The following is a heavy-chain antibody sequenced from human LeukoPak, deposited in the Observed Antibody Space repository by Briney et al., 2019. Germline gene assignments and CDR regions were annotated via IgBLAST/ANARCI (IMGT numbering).Heavy chain of an antibody. CDR2: IYYSGST. CDR3: ARETSQKGAHYMDV. D-gene: IGHD3-16*01. V-gene: IGHV4-59*01. CDR1: GESISGFY. J-gene: IGHJ6*03. Sequence: SETLSLTCTVSGESISGFYWTWIRQPPGKGLEWIGYIYYSGSTNYNPSLKSRVTISVDTSKNQFSLKLSSVTAADTAVYYCARETSQKGAHYMDVWGKGTTVTISS.